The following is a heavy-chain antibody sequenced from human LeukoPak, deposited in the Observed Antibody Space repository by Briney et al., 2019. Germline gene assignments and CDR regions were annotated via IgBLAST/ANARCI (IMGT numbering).Heavy chain of an antibody. Sequence: GGSLRLSCAASGFTFSSYWMHWVRQAPGKGLEWVSRINSDGSSTSYADSMKGRFTFSRDNGNNSLYLQMNRLRAEDTAVYYCARPRGCGSSRCNNFDYWGQGTLVTVSS. D-gene: IGHD2-2*01. V-gene: IGHV3-74*01. CDR1: GFTFSSYW. J-gene: IGHJ4*02. CDR3: ARPRGCGSSRCNNFDY. CDR2: INSDGSST.